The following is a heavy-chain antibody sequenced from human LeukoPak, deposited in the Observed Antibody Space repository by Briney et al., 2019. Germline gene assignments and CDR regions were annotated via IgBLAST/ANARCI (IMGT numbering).Heavy chain of an antibody. CDR2: IKKDGSEK. V-gene: IGHV3-7*05. CDR1: GFTLITYW. Sequence: GGSLTLSCAASGFTLITYWMSWVRQPPGKGLEWVANIKKDGSEKNFVDSVKGRFTISRDNAKNSLYLQMNSLRAKDTAVYFCARDSRITGGTGACDIWGQGTMVTVSS. D-gene: IGHD1-14*01. J-gene: IGHJ3*02. CDR3: ARDSRITGGTGACDI.